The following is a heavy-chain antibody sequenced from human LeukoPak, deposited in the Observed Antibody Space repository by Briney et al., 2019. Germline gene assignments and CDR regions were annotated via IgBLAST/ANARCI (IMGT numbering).Heavy chain of an antibody. CDR1: GFTFSSYS. J-gene: IGHJ6*03. Sequence: GGSLRLSCAASGFTFSSYSMNWVRQAPGKGLEWVSSISSSSSYIYYADSVKGRFTISRDNAKNSLYLQMNSLRAEDTAVYYCARVVPAATHYYYYYMDVWGKGTTVTVSS. D-gene: IGHD2-2*01. CDR2: ISSSSSYI. V-gene: IGHV3-21*01. CDR3: ARVVPAATHYYYYYMDV.